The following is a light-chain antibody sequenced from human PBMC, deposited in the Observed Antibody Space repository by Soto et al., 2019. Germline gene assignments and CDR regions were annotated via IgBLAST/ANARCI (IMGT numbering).Light chain of an antibody. CDR1: SSDVGGYNY. V-gene: IGLV2-14*01. CDR3: SSYTSSSTYV. CDR2: DVS. Sequence: QSVLTQPASVSGSHGQSIAISCNGTSSDVGGYNYVSWYQQHPGKAPKLMVYDVSNRPSGVSNRFSGSKSGNTASLTISGLQAEDEADYYCSSYTSSSTYVFGTGTKVTVL. J-gene: IGLJ1*01.